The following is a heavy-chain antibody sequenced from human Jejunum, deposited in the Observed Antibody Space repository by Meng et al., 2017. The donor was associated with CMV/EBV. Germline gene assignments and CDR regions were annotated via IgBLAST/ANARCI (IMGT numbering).Heavy chain of an antibody. D-gene: IGHD2-21*01. J-gene: IGHJ3*02. CDR1: FTNDG. V-gene: IGHV1-18*01. CDR3: AVTYCGDDCYFNDAFDI. Sequence: FTNDGVNWVRQAPGQGLEWVGWINAYNGNTNYAQNLQDRVTMTTDTSTNTASMELRSLRSDDTAMYYCAVTYCGDDCYFNDAFDIWGQGTRVTVSS. CDR2: INAYNGNT.